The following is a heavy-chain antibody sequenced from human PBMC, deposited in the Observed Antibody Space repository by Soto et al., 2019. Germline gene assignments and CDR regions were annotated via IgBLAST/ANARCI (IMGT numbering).Heavy chain of an antibody. CDR3: ACVYGNYEFDD. Sequence: LSLTGTVSGGSISSRSYYWGWIRHPPGKGLEWIGSIYYSGSTYYNPSLKSRVTISVDTSKNQFSLKLSSVTAADTAVYCWACVYGNYEFDDWGQGTLVTVSS. V-gene: IGHV4-39*01. J-gene: IGHJ4*02. CDR1: GGSISSRSYY. CDR2: IYYSGST. D-gene: IGHD1-7*01.